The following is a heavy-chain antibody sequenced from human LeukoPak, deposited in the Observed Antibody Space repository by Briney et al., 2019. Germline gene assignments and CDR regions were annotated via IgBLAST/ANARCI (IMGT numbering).Heavy chain of an antibody. CDR3: ARDRYSSGWYPQSFVY. D-gene: IGHD6-19*01. J-gene: IGHJ4*02. V-gene: IGHV3-43*01. CDR1: GLTFDGYT. CDR2: ISWDGGST. Sequence: GGSLRLSCAASGLTFDGYTIHWVRQAPGKGLEWVSLISWDGGSTYYADSVKGRFTISRDNSKNTLYLQMNSLRAEDTAVYYCARDRYSSGWYPQSFVYWGQGTLVTVSS.